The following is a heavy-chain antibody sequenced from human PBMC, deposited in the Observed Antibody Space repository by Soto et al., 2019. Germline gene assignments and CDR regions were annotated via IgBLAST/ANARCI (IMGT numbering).Heavy chain of an antibody. CDR3: ARIPGIAAAGDYYYYYGMDV. D-gene: IGHD6-13*01. CDR2: INAGNGNT. V-gene: IGHV1-3*01. CDR1: GYTFTSYA. J-gene: IGHJ6*02. Sequence: GASVKVSCKASGYTFTSYAMHWVRQAPGQRLEWMGWINAGNGNTKYSQEFQGRVTITRDTSASTAYMELSSLRSEDTAVYYCARIPGIAAAGDYYYYYGMDVWGQGTTVTVSS.